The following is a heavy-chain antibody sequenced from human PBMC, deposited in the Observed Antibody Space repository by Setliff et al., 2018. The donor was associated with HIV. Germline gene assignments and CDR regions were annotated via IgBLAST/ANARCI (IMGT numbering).Heavy chain of an antibody. V-gene: IGHV3-23*03. Sequence: GGSLRLSCATSGFTFSSYAMSWVRQAPGKGLEWVSVIYSGGSSTYYADSVKGRFTISRDNSKNTLYLQMNSLRAEDTAVYYCAAHDYGDWYYFDYWGQGTLVTVSS. CDR2: IYSGGSST. CDR3: AAHDYGDWYYFDY. J-gene: IGHJ4*02. D-gene: IGHD4-17*01. CDR1: GFTFSSYA.